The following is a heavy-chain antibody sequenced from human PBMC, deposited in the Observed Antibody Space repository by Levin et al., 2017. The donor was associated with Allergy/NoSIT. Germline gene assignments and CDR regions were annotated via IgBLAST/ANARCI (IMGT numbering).Heavy chain of an antibody. CDR1: GFTFSSYG. J-gene: IGHJ2*01. D-gene: IGHD3-10*01. V-gene: IGHV3-30*18. CDR2: ISYDGSNK. Sequence: GGSLRLSCAASGFTFSSYGMHWVRQAPGKGLEWVAVISYDGSNKYYADSVKGRFTISRDNSKNTLYLQMNSLRAEDTAVYYCAKEGKYYGSGRWYFDLWGRGTLVTVSS. CDR3: AKEGKYYGSGRWYFDL.